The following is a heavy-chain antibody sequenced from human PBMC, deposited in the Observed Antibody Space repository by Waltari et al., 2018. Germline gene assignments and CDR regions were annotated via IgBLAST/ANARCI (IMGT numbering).Heavy chain of an antibody. CDR3: ARDIAYHDSSGYYPYYFDY. CDR1: GFTFSRLA. V-gene: IGHV3-30-3*01. J-gene: IGHJ4*02. CDR2: ISYDGSHK. Sequence: QVQLVESGGGVVQPGRSLRLSCGASGFTFSRLAMPWVRRAPGKGLEWVAVISYDGSHKYYADSVKGRFTISRDSSKNTLFLQMNSLRVEDTAVYYCARDIAYHDSSGYYPYYFDYWGQGALVTVSS. D-gene: IGHD3-22*01.